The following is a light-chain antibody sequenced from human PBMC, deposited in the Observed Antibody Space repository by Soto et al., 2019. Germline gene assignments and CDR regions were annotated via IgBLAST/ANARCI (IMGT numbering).Light chain of an antibody. J-gene: IGKJ4*01. CDR3: QKYNSPPRT. Sequence: DIPMTQSPSSLSASVGDRVTITCRASQGIRDYLAWYQQKPGKVPKLLIYAASTLHSGVPSRFSGSGSGTDFSLTISSLQPEDVATYYCQKYNSPPRTFGGGTKVEIK. V-gene: IGKV1-27*01. CDR2: AAS. CDR1: QGIRDY.